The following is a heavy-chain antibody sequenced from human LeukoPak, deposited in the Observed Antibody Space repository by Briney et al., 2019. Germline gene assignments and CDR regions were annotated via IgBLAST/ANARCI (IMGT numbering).Heavy chain of an antibody. CDR3: AKGRNSYDSEGCHSPNCYYGMDV. Sequence: GGSLRLSCTASGFTFDNYAMIWVRQAPGKGLEWVSVISGSGDGTDSADSVRGRFAISRDNSKNTLYLEMSSLRVEDTAVYHCAKGRNSYDSEGCHSPNCYYGMDVWGQGTTVIVSS. V-gene: IGHV3-23*01. CDR2: ISGSGDGT. CDR1: GFTFDNYA. D-gene: IGHD2/OR15-2a*01. J-gene: IGHJ6*02.